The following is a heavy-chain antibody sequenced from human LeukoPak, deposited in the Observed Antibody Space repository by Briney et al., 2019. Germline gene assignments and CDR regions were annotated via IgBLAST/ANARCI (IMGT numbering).Heavy chain of an antibody. V-gene: IGHV4-39*07. Sequence: SETLSLTCTVSGGSISSSSYYWGWIRQPPGKGLEWIGSIYHDGSTYYTPSLRSRVTISVDTSKNQFSLKLSSVTAADTAVYYCASSPPYSSSWLRDWGQGTLVTVSS. CDR1: GGSISSSSYY. CDR3: ASSPPYSSSWLRD. CDR2: IYHDGST. J-gene: IGHJ4*02. D-gene: IGHD6-13*01.